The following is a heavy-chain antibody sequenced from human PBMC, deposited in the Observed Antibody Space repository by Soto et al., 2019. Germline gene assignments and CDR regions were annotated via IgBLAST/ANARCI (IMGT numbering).Heavy chain of an antibody. CDR1: GGSISSSSYY. CDR2: IYYSGST. J-gene: IGHJ5*02. D-gene: IGHD6-19*01. Sequence: SETLSLTCTVSGGSISSSSYYWGWIRQPPGKGLEWIGSIYYSGSTYYNPSLKSRVTISVDTSKNQFSLKLSSVTAADTAVYYCARAVSSGWYVPAEFEGPWGQGTLVTVSS. V-gene: IGHV4-39*07. CDR3: ARAVSSGWYVPAEFEGP.